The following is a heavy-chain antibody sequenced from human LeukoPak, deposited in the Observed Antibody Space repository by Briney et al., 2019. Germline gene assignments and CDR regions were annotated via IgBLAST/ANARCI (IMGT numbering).Heavy chain of an antibody. Sequence: GKSLRLSCAASGFSFSSYAIYWVRQAPGKGLEWVAVISYDGSNKYYADSVKGRFTISRDNAKNSLYLQMNSLRAEDTAVYYCARPVGPNYFDHWGQGALVTVSS. J-gene: IGHJ4*02. CDR3: ARPVGPNYFDH. CDR2: ISYDGSNK. V-gene: IGHV3-33*07. CDR1: GFSFSSYA.